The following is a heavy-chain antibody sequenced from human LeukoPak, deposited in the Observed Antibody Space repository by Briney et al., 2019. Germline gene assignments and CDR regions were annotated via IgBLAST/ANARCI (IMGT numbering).Heavy chain of an antibody. D-gene: IGHD2-2*01. CDR2: INHSGST. V-gene: IGHV4-34*01. Sequence: SETLSLTCAVYGGSFSGYYWSWIRQPPGKGLEWIGEINHSGSTNYNPSLKSRVTISVDTSKNQFSLKLSSVTAADTAVYYCARGGYQLLPDYWGQGTLVTVSS. CDR3: ARGGYQLLPDY. J-gene: IGHJ4*02. CDR1: GGSFSGYY.